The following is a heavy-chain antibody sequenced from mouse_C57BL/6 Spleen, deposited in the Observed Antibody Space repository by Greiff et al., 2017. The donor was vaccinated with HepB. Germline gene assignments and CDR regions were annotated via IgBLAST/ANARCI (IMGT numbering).Heavy chain of an antibody. D-gene: IGHD2-4*01. J-gene: IGHJ2*01. CDR2: ISDGGSYT. Sequence: EVQRVESGGGLVKPGGSLKLSCAASGFTFSSYAMSWVRQTPEKRLEWVATISDGGSYTYYPDNVKGRFTISRDNAKNNLYLQMSHLKSEDTAMYYCARLLRRENFDYWGQGTTLTVSS. V-gene: IGHV5-4*01. CDR3: ARLLRRENFDY. CDR1: GFTFSSYA.